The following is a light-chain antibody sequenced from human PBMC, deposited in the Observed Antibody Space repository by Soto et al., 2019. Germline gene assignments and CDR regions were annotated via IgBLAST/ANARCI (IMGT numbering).Light chain of an antibody. CDR2: SSS. J-gene: IGKJ4*01. CDR3: QQLNSYPLT. CDR1: HDISRS. Sequence: DIQLTQSPSFLSASLGDRVTITCRASHDISRSLLWYQQKPGKAPNLMISSSSVLKSGVPSRFSGSGSGTEFTLTISVLQPEDFATYYCQQLNSYPLTFGGGTKVEIK. V-gene: IGKV1-9*01.